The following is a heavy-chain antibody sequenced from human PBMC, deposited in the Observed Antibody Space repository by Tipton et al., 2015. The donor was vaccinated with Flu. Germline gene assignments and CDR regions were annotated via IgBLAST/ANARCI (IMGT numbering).Heavy chain of an antibody. D-gene: IGHD5-12*01. V-gene: IGHV3-7*01. CDR2: LKEDGSEN. Sequence: SLRLSCAASGFTFSNYWMSWVRQAPGRGLEWVANLKEDGSENQYVDSVKGRFTISRDNAKNSLYLQMNSLRAEDTAMYYCARRYGGYGRGYFEKWGQGTLVTVS. J-gene: IGHJ4*02. CDR3: ARRYGGYGRGYFEK. CDR1: GFTFSNYW.